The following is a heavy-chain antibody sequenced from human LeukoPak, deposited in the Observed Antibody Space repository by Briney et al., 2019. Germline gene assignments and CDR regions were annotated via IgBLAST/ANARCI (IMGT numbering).Heavy chain of an antibody. CDR3: ARDRLLRGGQYYFDY. D-gene: IGHD4-17*01. J-gene: IGHJ4*02. Sequence: NPSETLSLTCAVYGGSLSRYYWSWIRQPPGKGLEWIGEINHSGSTTNYNPSLKSRVTISVHTSKNQFSLKLSSVTAADTAVYYCARDRLLRGGQYYFDYWGQGTLVTVSS. CDR1: GGSLSRYY. V-gene: IGHV4-34*01. CDR2: INHSGSTT.